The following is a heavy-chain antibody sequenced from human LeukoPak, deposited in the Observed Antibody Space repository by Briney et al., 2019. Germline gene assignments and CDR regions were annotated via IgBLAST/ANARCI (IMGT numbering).Heavy chain of an antibody. Sequence: GESLKISCKGSGYSFTSYWIGWVRQMPGKGLEWMGIIYPGDSDTRYSPSFQGQVTISVDKSISAAYLQWSSLKASDTAMYYCARHASCSTTNCYNDYWCQGTLVTVSS. V-gene: IGHV5-51*01. CDR3: ARHASCSTTNCYNDY. CDR2: IYPGDSDT. CDR1: GYSFTSYW. D-gene: IGHD2-2*02. J-gene: IGHJ4*02.